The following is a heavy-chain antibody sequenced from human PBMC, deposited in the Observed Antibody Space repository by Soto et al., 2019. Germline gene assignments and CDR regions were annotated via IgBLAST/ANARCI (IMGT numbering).Heavy chain of an antibody. CDR1: GGSVSSGGYY. Sequence: QVQLQESGPGLVKTSETLSLTCTVSGGSVSSGGYYWSWIRQPPGKGLEWIGFMHYSGSTNYNPSLKSRVTISVDTSKTQFSLNLTSVTAADTAVYYCARHGDSGSYLGWFDPWGQGTLVTVSS. V-gene: IGHV4-61*08. D-gene: IGHD3-10*01. J-gene: IGHJ5*02. CDR2: MHYSGST. CDR3: ARHGDSGSYLGWFDP.